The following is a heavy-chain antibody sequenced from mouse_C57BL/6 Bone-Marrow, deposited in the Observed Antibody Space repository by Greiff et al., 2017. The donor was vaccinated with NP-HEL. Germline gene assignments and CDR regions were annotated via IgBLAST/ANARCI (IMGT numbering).Heavy chain of an antibody. Sequence: VQLQQSGAELMKPGASVKLSCKATGYTFTGYWIGWVKQRPGHGLEWIGEILPGSGSTNYNEKFKGKATFTADTSSNTAYMQLSSLTTEDSDIYYGARPSYGNYLAWFAYWGKGTLVTVSA. V-gene: IGHV1-9*01. D-gene: IGHD2-1*01. J-gene: IGHJ3*01. CDR1: GYTFTGYW. CDR2: ILPGSGST. CDR3: ARPSYGNYLAWFAY.